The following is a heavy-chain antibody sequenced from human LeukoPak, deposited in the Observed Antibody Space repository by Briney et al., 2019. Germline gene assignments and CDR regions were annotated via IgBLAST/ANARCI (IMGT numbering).Heavy chain of an antibody. CDR1: GFSLGTSGVG. V-gene: IGHV2-5*01. J-gene: IGHJ4*02. Sequence: GSGPTLVKPTQTLTLTCTFSGFSLGTSGVGVGWIRQPPGKALEWLALIYWNDDKRYSPSLKSRLTITKDTSKNQVVLTMTNMDPVDTATYYCAHSNYPYYYFDYWGQGTLVTVSS. CDR3: AHSNYPYYYFDY. CDR2: IYWNDDK. D-gene: IGHD4-11*01.